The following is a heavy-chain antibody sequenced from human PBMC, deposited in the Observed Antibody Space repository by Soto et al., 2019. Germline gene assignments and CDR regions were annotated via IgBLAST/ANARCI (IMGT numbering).Heavy chain of an antibody. CDR2: IFSNDEK. CDR3: ASTYSSSWYWFDP. D-gene: IGHD6-13*01. J-gene: IGHJ5*02. V-gene: IGHV2-26*04. CDR1: GFSLSNAGLG. Sequence: QVTVKESGPVVVKPTEPLTLTCTVSGFSLSNAGLGVSWIRQPPGKALEWLAHIFSNDEKSYSTSLKSRLTISKDTSKSQVVLTMTNMDPVDTATYYCASTYSSSWYWFDPWGQGTLVTVSS.